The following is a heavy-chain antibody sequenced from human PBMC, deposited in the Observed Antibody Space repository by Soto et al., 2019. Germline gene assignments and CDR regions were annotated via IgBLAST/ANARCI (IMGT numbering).Heavy chain of an antibody. CDR2: IYHSGST. D-gene: IGHD3-22*01. J-gene: IGHJ5*02. CDR3: ARDPSSFYYDSSGYYLPWFDP. CDR1: GYSISSGYY. V-gene: IGHV4-38-2*02. Sequence: SETLSLTCAVSGYSISSGYYWGWIRQPPGKGLEWIGSIYHSGSTYYNPSPKSRVTISVDTSKNQFSLKLSSVTAADTAVYYCARDPSSFYYDSSGYYLPWFDPWGQGTLVTVSS.